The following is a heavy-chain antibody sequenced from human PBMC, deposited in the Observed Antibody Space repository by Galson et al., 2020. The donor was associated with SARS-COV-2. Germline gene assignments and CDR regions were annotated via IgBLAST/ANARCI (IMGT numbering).Heavy chain of an antibody. Sequence: PGGSLRPSCAASGFTHSSSAMSWVCLAPGKGLALLAEICGGGGSTFSADSVKGRFTISRDNSKNTLYLQMNRLRAEDTAVYYCAKEDGTQAFDIWGQGTMVTVSS. D-gene: IGHD1-1*01. CDR2: ICGGGGST. J-gene: IGHJ3*02. V-gene: IGHV3-23*01. CDR1: GFTHSSSA. CDR3: AKEDGTQAFDI.